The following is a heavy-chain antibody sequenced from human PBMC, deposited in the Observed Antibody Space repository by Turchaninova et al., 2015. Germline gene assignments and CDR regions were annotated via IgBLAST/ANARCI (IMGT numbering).Heavy chain of an antibody. V-gene: IGHV3-48*03. D-gene: IGHD4-11*01. J-gene: IGHJ4*02. CDR2: ISSSGSTR. CDR1: GCTFTSYE. CDR3: ARGSTVRNF. Sequence: EVQLVEYGGGLVQTGGSLRLSCAASGCTFTSYEMNWERKAPGRGGGWGREISSSGSTRYYADSLEGRVTISSDNAKNSLYLQMNSLRSEDTTVYYCARGSTVRNFWGQGTLVTVSS.